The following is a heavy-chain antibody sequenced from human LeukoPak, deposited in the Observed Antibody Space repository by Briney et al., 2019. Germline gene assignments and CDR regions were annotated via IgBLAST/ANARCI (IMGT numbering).Heavy chain of an antibody. CDR2: VTGGGTT. CDR1: GFTFGGFA. V-gene: IGHV3-43*02. J-gene: IGHJ4*02. Sequence: PGGSLRLSCAASGFTFGGFAIHWVRQAPVRGLEWVSLVTGGGTTYYADSVRGRFTISRDNSKNSLYLQMNTLRTEDTAFYYCAKDTGSGWDFDSWGQGTLVTVSS. CDR3: AKDTGSGWDFDS. D-gene: IGHD6-19*01.